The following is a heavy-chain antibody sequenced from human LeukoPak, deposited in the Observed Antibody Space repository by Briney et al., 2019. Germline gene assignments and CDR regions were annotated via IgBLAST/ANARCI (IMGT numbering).Heavy chain of an antibody. D-gene: IGHD1-26*01. Sequence: PGGSLRLSCAASGFTFSSYDMTWVRQAPGKGLEWVSGASASGAKTYYADSVKGRFTISRDNSKNTLYLQMNSLRVDDTAVYYCSNRPWERLPGITWGRGKMVS. CDR2: ASASGAKT. J-gene: IGHJ3*01. V-gene: IGHV3-23*01. CDR1: GFTFSSYD. CDR3: SNRPWERLPGIT.